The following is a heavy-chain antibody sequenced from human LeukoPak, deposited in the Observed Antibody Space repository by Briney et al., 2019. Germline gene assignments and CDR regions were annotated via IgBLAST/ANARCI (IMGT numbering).Heavy chain of an antibody. J-gene: IGHJ4*02. Sequence: GGSLRLSCAASGFTFSSYGMHWVRQAPGKGLEWVAVIWYDGSNKYYADSVKGRFTISRDNSKNTLYLQMNSLIAEDTAVYYCASAMVRGTTKGIDFNYWAREPWSPSPQ. CDR2: IWYDGSNK. V-gene: IGHV3-33*01. CDR1: GFTFSSYG. D-gene: IGHD3-10*01. CDR3: ASAMVRGTTKGIDFNY.